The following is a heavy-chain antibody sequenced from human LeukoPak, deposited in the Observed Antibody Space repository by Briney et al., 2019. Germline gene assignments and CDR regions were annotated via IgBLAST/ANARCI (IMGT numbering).Heavy chain of an antibody. D-gene: IGHD5-12*01. CDR2: IRYDGSDK. Sequence: PGGSLRLSCAASGFTFSDYYISWVRQAPGKGLEWVAFIRYDGSDKYYADSVKGRFTISRDNSKNTLYLQMNSLRAEDTAVYYCAKDWSYSGWAYYFDYWGQGTLVTVSS. CDR3: AKDWSYSGWAYYFDY. V-gene: IGHV3-30*02. CDR1: GFTFSDYY. J-gene: IGHJ4*02.